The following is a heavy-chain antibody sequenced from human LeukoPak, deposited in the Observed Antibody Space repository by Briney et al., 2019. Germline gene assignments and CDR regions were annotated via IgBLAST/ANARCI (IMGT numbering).Heavy chain of an antibody. J-gene: IGHJ4*02. CDR2: IYSTGST. CDR3: ARGIADPYSFDS. D-gene: IGHD6-13*01. Sequence: SETLSLTCTVSGGSINFYYWSWIRQPAGKGLEWIGRIYSTGSTNYSPSLKSRVTMSVDKSKNQFSLDLSSVTAADTAVYYCARGIADPYSFDSWGQGTLVTVSS. V-gene: IGHV4-4*07. CDR1: GGSINFYY.